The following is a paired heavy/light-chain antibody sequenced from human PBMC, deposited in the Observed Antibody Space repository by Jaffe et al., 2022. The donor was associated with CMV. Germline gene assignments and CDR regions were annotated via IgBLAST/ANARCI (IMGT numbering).Light chain of an antibody. J-gene: IGKJ3*01. CDR3: QQSYSTPS. CDR2: AAS. V-gene: IGKV1-39*01. CDR1: QSITSY. Sequence: DIQMTQSPSSLSASVGDRVTITCRASQSITSYLNWYQQKAGKAPKLLIQAASSLQSGVSSRFSGSGSGTDFILTISSLQPEDVATYYCQQSYSTPSFGPGTKVEIK.
Heavy chain of an antibody. Sequence: QVQLQESGPGLVKPSGTLSLTCAVSGGSISLSKWWSWVRQPPGKGLEWIGEIYHSGSTNYNSSLKSRVIISIDKSKNQFSLSLRSVTAADTAVYYCARKGYEGGPPFDYWGQGTLVTVSS. CDR2: IYHSGST. CDR1: GGSISLSKW. V-gene: IGHV4-4*02. J-gene: IGHJ4*02. D-gene: IGHD2-2*01. CDR3: ARKGYEGGPPFDY.